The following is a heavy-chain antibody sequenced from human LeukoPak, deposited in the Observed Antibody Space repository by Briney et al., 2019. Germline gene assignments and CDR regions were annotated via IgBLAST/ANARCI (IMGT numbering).Heavy chain of an antibody. CDR2: IYSGGST. J-gene: IGHJ4*02. Sequence: GGSLRLSCAASGFTVSSNYMNWVRQAPGKGLEWVSVIYSGGSTYYADSVKGRFTISRDNSKNTLYLQMNSLRAEDTAVYYCARGELRYFDLDYWGQGTLVAVSS. CDR1: GFTVSSNY. V-gene: IGHV3-53*01. CDR3: ARGELRYFDLDY. D-gene: IGHD3-9*01.